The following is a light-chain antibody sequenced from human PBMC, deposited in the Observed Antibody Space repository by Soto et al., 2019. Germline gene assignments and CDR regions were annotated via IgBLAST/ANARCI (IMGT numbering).Light chain of an antibody. CDR1: SSDVGAYSY. CDR2: EVS. J-gene: IGLJ2*01. CDR3: SSYAGSNNLGV. V-gene: IGLV2-8*01. Sequence: QSALTQPPSASGSPGQSVTISCTGTSSDVGAYSYVSWYQQHPGKAPKLMIYEVSKRPSGVPDRFSGSKSGNTASLTVSGLQAEDEADYYCSSYAGSNNLGVFGGGTKLTVL.